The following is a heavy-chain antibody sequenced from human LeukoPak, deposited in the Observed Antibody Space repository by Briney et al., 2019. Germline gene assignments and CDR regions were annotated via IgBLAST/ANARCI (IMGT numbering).Heavy chain of an antibody. CDR2: INPNSGGT. CDR1: GYTFTGYY. D-gene: IGHD2-15*01. Sequence: GASVKVSCKAPGYTFTGYYMHWVRQAPGQGLEWMGRINPNSGGTNYAQKFQGRVTMTRDTSISTAYMELSRLRSDDTAVYYCARVVAMAGVPVYWGQGTLVTVSS. CDR3: ARVVAMAGVPVY. V-gene: IGHV1-2*06. J-gene: IGHJ4*02.